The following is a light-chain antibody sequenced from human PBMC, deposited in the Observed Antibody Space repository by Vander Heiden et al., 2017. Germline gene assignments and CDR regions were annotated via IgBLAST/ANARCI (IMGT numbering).Light chain of an antibody. J-gene: IGLJ3*02. CDR2: NDH. CDR1: SSNIGSVT. Sequence: QSVLTQPPSASGPPAPGVVISCSGSSSNIGSVTVNWYQQLPGAAPKFLIYNDHKRPSGVPDRFSGSKSGTSAYLAISGLQSEDEGDYYCAAWDVSLKAVVFGGGTKLTVL. V-gene: IGLV1-44*01. CDR3: AAWDVSLKAVV.